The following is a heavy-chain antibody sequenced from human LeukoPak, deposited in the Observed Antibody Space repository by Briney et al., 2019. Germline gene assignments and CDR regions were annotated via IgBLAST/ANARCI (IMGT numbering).Heavy chain of an antibody. Sequence: PGGSLRLSCAASGLTFSNAWMSWVRQAPGKGLEWVGRIKSKTDGGIDYAAPVQGRFTISRDDSKNTLYLQMNSLRTEDTAVYYCSNIYSYGLHGMDVWGQGTTVTVSS. V-gene: IGHV3-15*01. CDR3: SNIYSYGLHGMDV. J-gene: IGHJ6*02. D-gene: IGHD5-18*01. CDR2: IKSKTDGGI. CDR1: GLTFSNAW.